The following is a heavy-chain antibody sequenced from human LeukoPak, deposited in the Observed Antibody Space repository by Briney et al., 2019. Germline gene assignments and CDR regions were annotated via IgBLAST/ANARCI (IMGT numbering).Heavy chain of an antibody. J-gene: IGHJ6*02. Sequence: PGGSLRLSCAASGFTFSSYGMHWVRQAPGKGLEWVAVISYDGSNKYYADSVKGRFTISRDNSKNTLYLQMNSLSAEDTAVYYCAKDHRVYYYYYGMGVWGQGTTVTVSS. CDR3: AKDHRVYYYYYGMGV. CDR1: GFTFSSYG. V-gene: IGHV3-30*18. CDR2: ISYDGSNK.